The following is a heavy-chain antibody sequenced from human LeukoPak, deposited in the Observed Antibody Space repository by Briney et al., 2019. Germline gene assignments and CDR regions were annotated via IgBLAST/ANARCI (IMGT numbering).Heavy chain of an antibody. CDR3: ARGRYCSADICSGGDAFGI. CDR1: GGSINNYY. Sequence: SETLSLTCTVSGGSINNYYWSWIRQPAGKGLEWIGRIYTRGGTNYNPSLKSRVTMSVDTSKNQFSLKLSSVTAADTAVYYCARGRYCSADICSGGDAFGIWGQGTMVSVSS. D-gene: IGHD2-15*01. V-gene: IGHV4-4*07. J-gene: IGHJ3*02. CDR2: IYTRGGT.